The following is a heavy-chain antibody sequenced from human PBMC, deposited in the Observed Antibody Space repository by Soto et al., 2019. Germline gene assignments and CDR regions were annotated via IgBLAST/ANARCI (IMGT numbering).Heavy chain of an antibody. CDR1: GFTLSSYR. CDR2: ISYDGSNK. V-gene: IGHV3-30*18. CDR3: AKRNGYGGSWYPHGMDV. D-gene: IGHD6-13*01. J-gene: IGHJ6*02. Sequence: PGGSLRLSCAASGFTLSSYRMHWVRQAPGKGLEWVAVISYDGSNKYYADSVKGRFTISRDNSKNTLYLQMNSLRAEDTAVYYCAKRNGYGGSWYPHGMDVWGQGTTVTASS.